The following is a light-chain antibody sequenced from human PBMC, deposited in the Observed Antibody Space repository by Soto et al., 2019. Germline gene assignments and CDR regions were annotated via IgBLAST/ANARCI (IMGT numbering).Light chain of an antibody. CDR3: MQALQTPYT. V-gene: IGKV2-28*01. CDR2: LGS. Sequence: DIVMTQSPVSLPVTPGEPASISCRSSQSLLHSNGYNYLDWYLQRPGQSPQLLIYLGSYRASGVPARFSGSGSGTDFTLKISSVEAEDVGVYYCMQALQTPYTFGQGTKLE. J-gene: IGKJ2*01. CDR1: QSLLHSNGYNY.